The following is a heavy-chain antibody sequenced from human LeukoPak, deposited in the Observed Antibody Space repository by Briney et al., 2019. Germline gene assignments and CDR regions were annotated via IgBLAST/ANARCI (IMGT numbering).Heavy chain of an antibody. CDR1: GGTFSSYA. CDR3: ARARMVVAATWPGLGY. CDR2: IIPIFGTA. Sequence: GASVKVSCKASGGTFSSYAISWVRQAPGQGLEWMGGIIPIFGTANYAQKFQGRVTITADKSTSTAYMELSSLRSEDTAVYYCARARMVVAATWPGLGYWGQGTLVTVSS. J-gene: IGHJ4*02. D-gene: IGHD2-15*01. V-gene: IGHV1-69*06.